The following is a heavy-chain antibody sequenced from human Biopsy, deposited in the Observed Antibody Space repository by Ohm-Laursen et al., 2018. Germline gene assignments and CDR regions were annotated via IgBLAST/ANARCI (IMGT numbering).Heavy chain of an antibody. CDR3: AKGGSITIFGVVINNCFDP. D-gene: IGHD3-3*01. CDR2: ISANGATS. J-gene: IGHJ5*02. CDR1: GFTYTTFA. V-gene: IGHV3-23*01. Sequence: GSLTLSCAASGFTYTTFAMSWVRKAPGKGPEWVSTISANGATSYYADSVKARFTISRDNSKNTLYLQMNSVRADDTAIYYCAKGGSITIFGVVINNCFDPWGQGTRVTVSS.